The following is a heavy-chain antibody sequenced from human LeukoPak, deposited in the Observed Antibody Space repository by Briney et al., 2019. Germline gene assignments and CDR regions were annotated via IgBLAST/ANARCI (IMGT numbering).Heavy chain of an antibody. CDR2: ISSSSSYI. V-gene: IGHV3-21*01. CDR1: GFTFSSYA. J-gene: IGHJ4*02. D-gene: IGHD6-19*01. Sequence: PGGSLRLSCAASGFTFSSYAMTWVRQAPGKGLEWVSSISSSSSYIYYADSVKGRFTISRDNAKNSLYLQMNSLRAEDTAVYYCARVDRGPDSSGWHRPEYFDYWGQGTLVTVSS. CDR3: ARVDRGPDSSGWHRPEYFDY.